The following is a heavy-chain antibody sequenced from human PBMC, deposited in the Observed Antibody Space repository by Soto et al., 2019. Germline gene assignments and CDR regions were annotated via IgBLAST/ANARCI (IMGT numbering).Heavy chain of an antibody. CDR2: ISGSGSSS. Sequence: EVQLLESGGGLVQPGGSLRLSCPASGFTFSNYVMTWVRQAPGKGLGWVSSISGSGSSSYYAESVKGRFIISRDNSKNTLYLQMNSLRADDTAIYYCAKGSFSQTSGPYYFDFWGQVSLVTVSS. CDR1: GFTFSNYV. D-gene: IGHD6-19*01. CDR3: AKGSFSQTSGPYYFDF. V-gene: IGHV3-23*01. J-gene: IGHJ4*02.